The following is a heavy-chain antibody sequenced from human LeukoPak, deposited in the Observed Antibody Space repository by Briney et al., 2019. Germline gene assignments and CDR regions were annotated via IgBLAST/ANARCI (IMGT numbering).Heavy chain of an antibody. J-gene: IGHJ5*02. V-gene: IGHV3-30*03. CDR3: ARDRHSYGFTLAA. CDR2: ICYDGNAK. CDR1: GFTFRGYG. D-gene: IGHD5-18*01. Sequence: AGGSLRLSCEASGFTFRGYGMHWVRQSPGKGLEWVAVICYDGNAKAFADSVKGRFIISRDNPKNTLFLQMNSLRPEDTGLYYCARDRHSYGFTLAAWGQGTPVIVSS.